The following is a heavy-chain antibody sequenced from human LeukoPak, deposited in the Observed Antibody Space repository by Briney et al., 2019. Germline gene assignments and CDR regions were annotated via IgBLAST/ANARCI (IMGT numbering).Heavy chain of an antibody. V-gene: IGHV3-23*01. CDR2: FSGSGGST. CDR1: GSTFRGNA. J-gene: IGHJ6*03. D-gene: IGHD6-6*01. Sequence: PGGSLDPSCEALGSTFRGNALSWFGRAPGKGWSWFQAFSGSGGSTYYADSVKGRFTISRDNSKNTLYLQMNSLRAEDTAVYYCAKDSLLYSSSHLGYMDVWGKGTTVTVSS. CDR3: AKDSLLYSSSHLGYMDV.